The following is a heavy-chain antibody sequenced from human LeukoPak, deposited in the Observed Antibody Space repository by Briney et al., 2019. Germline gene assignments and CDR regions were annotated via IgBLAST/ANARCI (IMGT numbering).Heavy chain of an antibody. CDR1: GYSISSGYY. J-gene: IGHJ5*02. V-gene: IGHV4-38-2*02. D-gene: IGHD3-10*01. CDR3: ARDLFGYYGSGSYNWFDP. Sequence: SETLSLTCTVSGYSISSGYYWGWIRQPPGKGLEWIGSIYHSVSTYYNPSLKSRATISVDTSKNQFSLKLSSVTAADTAVYYCARDLFGYYGSGSYNWFDPWGQGTLVTVSS. CDR2: IYHSVST.